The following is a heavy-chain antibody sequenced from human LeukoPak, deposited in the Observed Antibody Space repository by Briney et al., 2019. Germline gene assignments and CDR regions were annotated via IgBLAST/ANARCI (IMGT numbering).Heavy chain of an antibody. J-gene: IGHJ4*02. CDR3: ASPGPDLDILTGIPFDY. Sequence: PSETLSLTCTVSGGSISSSGYYWGWIRQPPGKGVEWIGSIYYSGGTFYNPSLKSRVTISVDTSKNQFSLRLSSVTAADTAVYYCASPGPDLDILTGIPFDYWGQGTLVTVSS. V-gene: IGHV4-39*01. CDR1: GGSISSSGYY. D-gene: IGHD3-9*01. CDR2: IYYSGGT.